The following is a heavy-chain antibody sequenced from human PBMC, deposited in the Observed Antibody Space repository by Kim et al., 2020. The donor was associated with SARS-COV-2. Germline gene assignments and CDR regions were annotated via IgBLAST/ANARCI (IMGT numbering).Heavy chain of an antibody. Sequence: ASVRVSCKASGYTFTSYGISWVRQAPGQGLEWMGWISAYNGNTNYAQKLQGRVTMTTDTSTSTAYMELRSLRSDDTAVYYCARDSEGSSGWTHDYWGQGTLVTVSS. CDR2: ISAYNGNT. J-gene: IGHJ4*02. D-gene: IGHD6-19*01. V-gene: IGHV1-18*01. CDR1: GYTFTSYG. CDR3: ARDSEGSSGWTHDY.